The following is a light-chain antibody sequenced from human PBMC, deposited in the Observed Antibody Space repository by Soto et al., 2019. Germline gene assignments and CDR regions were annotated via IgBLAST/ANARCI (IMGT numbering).Light chain of an antibody. CDR2: GAS. Sequence: EVVLTQSPATLSLSPGERATLSCRASQSVSSYLAWYQQKPGQAPRIPIYGASSRATGIPDRFSGSGSGTDFTLSISRLEPEDFAVYYCQQYSSMWTFGQGTKVDIK. CDR1: QSVSSY. CDR3: QQYSSMWT. J-gene: IGKJ1*01. V-gene: IGKV3-20*01.